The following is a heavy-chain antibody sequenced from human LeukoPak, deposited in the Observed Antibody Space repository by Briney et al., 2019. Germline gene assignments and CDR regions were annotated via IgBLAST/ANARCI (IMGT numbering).Heavy chain of an antibody. D-gene: IGHD3-22*01. J-gene: IGHJ3*02. CDR1: GFTFSSYS. Sequence: GGSLRLSCAASGFTFSSYSMNWVRQAPGKGLEWVSSISRSSSYIYYADSVKGRFTISRENAKKSLYLQMNSLKAEDTAVYYCARDQYYDSSGPDAFDIWGQGTMVTVSS. CDR3: ARDQYYDSSGPDAFDI. V-gene: IGHV3-21*01. CDR2: ISRSSSYI.